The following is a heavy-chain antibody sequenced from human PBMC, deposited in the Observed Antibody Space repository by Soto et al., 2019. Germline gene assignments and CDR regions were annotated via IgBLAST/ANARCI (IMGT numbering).Heavy chain of an antibody. V-gene: IGHV4-59*08. Sequence: QVQLQESGPGLVKPSETLSLTCTVSGGSISSYYWSWIRQPPGKGLEWIGYIYYSGSTNYNPSLKSRVTISVDTSKNQFSLKLSSVTAADTAVYYCARHNGYIIDYWGQGTLVTVSS. D-gene: IGHD6-25*01. J-gene: IGHJ4*02. CDR3: ARHNGYIIDY. CDR2: IYYSGST. CDR1: GGSISSYY.